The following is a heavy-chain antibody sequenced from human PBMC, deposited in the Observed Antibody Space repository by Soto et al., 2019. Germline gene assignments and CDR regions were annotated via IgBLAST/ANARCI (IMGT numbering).Heavy chain of an antibody. V-gene: IGHV5-51*01. CDR2: IYPGDSDT. CDR1: GDSFTSYW. CDR3: ARLTYYYDSSGPGPFDI. J-gene: IGHJ3*02. Sequence: GESLKISCKGSGDSFTSYWIGWVRQMPGKALEWMGIIYPGDSDTRYSPSFQGQVTISADKSISTAYLQWSSLKASDTAMYYCARLTYYYDSSGPGPFDIWGQGTMVTVSS. D-gene: IGHD3-22*01.